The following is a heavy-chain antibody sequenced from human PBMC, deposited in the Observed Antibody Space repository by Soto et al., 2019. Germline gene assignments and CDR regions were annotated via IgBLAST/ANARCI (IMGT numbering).Heavy chain of an antibody. CDR1: GYTFTNYE. CDR3: AREVEGLNGVLDKWFDP. J-gene: IGHJ5*02. V-gene: IGHV1-8*01. CDR2: MNPNSGNT. D-gene: IGHD2-8*01. Sequence: QVQLVQSGADVKKPGASVKVSCKTSGYTFTNYEINWVRQATGQGLEWMGWMNPNSGNTGYAQKFQGRITMTRNTSTSTAYMELSSLRSDDTAVYFCAREVEGLNGVLDKWFDPWGQGTLVTVSS.